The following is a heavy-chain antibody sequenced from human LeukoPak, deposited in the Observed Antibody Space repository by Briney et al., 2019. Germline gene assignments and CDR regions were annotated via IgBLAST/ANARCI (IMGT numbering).Heavy chain of an antibody. CDR1: GGSISSYY. Sequence: PSETLSLTCTVSGGSISSYYWSWSRQPPGKGLEWIGYIYYSGSTNYNPSLKSRVTISVDTSKNQFSLKLSSVTAADTAVYYCARVGDFWSGYPNWYFDLWGRGTLVTVSS. CDR3: ARVGDFWSGYPNWYFDL. V-gene: IGHV4-59*01. J-gene: IGHJ2*01. D-gene: IGHD3-3*01. CDR2: IYYSGST.